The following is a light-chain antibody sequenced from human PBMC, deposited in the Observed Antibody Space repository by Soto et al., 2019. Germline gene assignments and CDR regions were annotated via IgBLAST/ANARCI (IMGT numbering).Light chain of an antibody. CDR2: EVS. V-gene: IGLV2-14*01. Sequence: QSALTQPASVSGSPGQSITISCTGTSSDVGGYNHVSWYQQHSGKVPKVIIYEVSNRPSGVSDRFSGSKSGNTASLTISGLQPEDEADYYCNSYTNTDTFWVFGGGTPLTVL. J-gene: IGLJ3*02. CDR1: SSDVGGYNH. CDR3: NSYTNTDTFWV.